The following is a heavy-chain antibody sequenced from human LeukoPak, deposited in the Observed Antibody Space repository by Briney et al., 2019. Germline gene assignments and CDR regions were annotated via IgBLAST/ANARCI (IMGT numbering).Heavy chain of an antibody. CDR3: AKASMVRGNAPIFDY. V-gene: IGHV3-9*03. Sequence: GGSLSISCAASGFTFSSYEMNWVRQAPGKGLEWVSGIRWNSGSIDYADSVKGRFTISRDNAKNSLYLQMNSLRAEDMAFYYCAKASMVRGNAPIFDYWGQGTLVTVSS. CDR2: IRWNSGSI. CDR1: GFTFSSYE. D-gene: IGHD3-10*01. J-gene: IGHJ4*02.